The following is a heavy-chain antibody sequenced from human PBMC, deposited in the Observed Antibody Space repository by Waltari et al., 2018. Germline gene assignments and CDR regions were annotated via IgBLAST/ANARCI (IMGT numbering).Heavy chain of an antibody. CDR1: GFTFSSYW. Sequence: EEQLVESGGGLVQPGDSLRLSCAASGFTFSSYWLNWVRQAPGKGPLWVSRICSDAIDTTDADSVKGRFTISRDNAKNTLYLQMNRLRAEDTAVYFCARVSRRTYRSPVPGRHYYYGMDVWGQGTTVTVSS. CDR2: ICSDAIDT. CDR3: ARVSRRTYRSPVPGRHYYYGMDV. D-gene: IGHD1-1*01. V-gene: IGHV3-74*03. J-gene: IGHJ6*02.